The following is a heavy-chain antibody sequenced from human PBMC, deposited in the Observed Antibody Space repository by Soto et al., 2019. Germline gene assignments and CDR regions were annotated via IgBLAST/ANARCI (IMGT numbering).Heavy chain of an antibody. CDR3: AREGRHFDY. CDR1: GGTFSSYA. J-gene: IGHJ4*02. Sequence: SVKISCKASGGTFSSYAISWVRQAPGQGLEWMGGINPIFGTPHYAQKYQGRVTITADTFTNTAYMELTRLTSDDTAVYFCAREGRHFDYWGQGTLVTVS. CDR2: INPIFGTP. V-gene: IGHV1-69*06.